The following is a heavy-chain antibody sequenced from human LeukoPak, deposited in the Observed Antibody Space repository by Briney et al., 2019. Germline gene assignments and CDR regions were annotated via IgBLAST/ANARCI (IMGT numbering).Heavy chain of an antibody. V-gene: IGHV3-30-3*01. CDR3: ARDVQQWSRGDAFDI. CDR1: GFTFSTYA. CDR2: ISYDGSNK. D-gene: IGHD5-18*01. J-gene: IGHJ3*02. Sequence: HPGRSLRLSCAASGFTFSTYAIHWVRQAPGKGLEWVAFISYDGSNKYYADSVKGRFTISRDNSKNTVYLEMNSLRAEDTAVYYCARDVQQWSRGDAFDIWGQGTMVTVSS.